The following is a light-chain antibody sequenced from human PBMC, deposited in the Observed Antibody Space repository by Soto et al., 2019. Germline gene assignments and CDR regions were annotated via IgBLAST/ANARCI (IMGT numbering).Light chain of an antibody. CDR2: DAS. V-gene: IGKV3-20*01. Sequence: EVVLTQSPGTLSLSPGERATLSCRASQVISTNYLAWYQQQKPGQAPRLLIYDASKGATGVPGRFSGSGYGTDFTLAISGLEPEDFAVYYCQQYGASSWAFGQGTKVEIK. J-gene: IGKJ1*01. CDR1: QVISTNY. CDR3: QQYGASSWA.